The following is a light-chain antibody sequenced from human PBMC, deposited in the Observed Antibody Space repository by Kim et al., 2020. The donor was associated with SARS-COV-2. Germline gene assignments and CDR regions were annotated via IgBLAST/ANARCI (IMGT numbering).Light chain of an antibody. V-gene: IGKV2-28*01. J-gene: IGKJ2*01. CDR3: IQELQTPYT. Sequence: EPATSSCRSSQRLQHANGNKYCEWYLLTRGQSPQVVIYLGSNRDSGVPDGLRDCRSGTDFTLKISRVEAEDVETYYCIQELQTPYTFGQGTKLEI. CDR2: LGS. CDR1: QRLQHANGNKY.